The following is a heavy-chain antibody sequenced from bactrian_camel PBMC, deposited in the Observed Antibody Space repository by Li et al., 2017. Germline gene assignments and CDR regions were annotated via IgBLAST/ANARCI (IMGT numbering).Heavy chain of an antibody. V-gene: IGHV3S1*01. Sequence: HVQLVESGGGSVQTGGSLKLSCEISLYIYSSCCMGWFRQAPGKERVAVAAYYTGTATTYVADSVKGRFAISEDSAKNTLYLQMNSLQPEDTAMFYCAARQPCRVWLGYEDPGEYNIWARGPRSPSP. CDR2: YYTGTATT. D-gene: IGHD5*01. J-gene: IGHJ4*01. CDR1: LYIYSSCC.